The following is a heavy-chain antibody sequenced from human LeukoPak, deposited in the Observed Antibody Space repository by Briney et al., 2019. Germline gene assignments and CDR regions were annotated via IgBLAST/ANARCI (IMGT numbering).Heavy chain of an antibody. V-gene: IGHV4-34*01. CDR3: ARDRGYSYGSFDY. CDR1: GGSFSGYY. Sequence: PSETLSLTCAVYGGSFSGYYWSWIRQPPGKGLKWIGDINHSGSTNYNPSLKSRVTISVDTSKNQFSPKLSSVTAADTAVYYCARDRGYSYGSFDYWGQGTLVTVSS. CDR2: INHSGST. J-gene: IGHJ4*02. D-gene: IGHD5-18*01.